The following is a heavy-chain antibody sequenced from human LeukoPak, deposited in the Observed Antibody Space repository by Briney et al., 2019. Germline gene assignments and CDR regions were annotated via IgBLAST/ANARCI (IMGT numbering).Heavy chain of an antibody. CDR1: GGSNSSGGYS. CDR2: IYHSGST. CDR3: ARGYGDFFIDY. J-gene: IGHJ4*02. D-gene: IGHD4-17*01. Sequence: SETLSLTCAVSGGSNSSGGYSWSWIQQPPGKGLEWIGYIYHSGSTYYNPSLKSRVTISVDRSKNQFSLKLSSVTAADTAVYYCARGYGDFFIDYWGQGTLVTVSS. V-gene: IGHV4-30-2*01.